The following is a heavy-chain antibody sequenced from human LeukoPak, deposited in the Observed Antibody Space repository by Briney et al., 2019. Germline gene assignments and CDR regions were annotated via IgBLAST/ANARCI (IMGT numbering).Heavy chain of an antibody. CDR2: ISYSGDT. V-gene: IGHV4-39*01. Sequence: TSETLSLTCTVSGGSIISSTYFWGWIRQPPGMGLEWIGSISYSGDTYYNPSLKSRVTISLDTSKNQFSLKLSSVTAADTAVYYCARQLYSSGSYFAPMDVWGKGTTVTISS. D-gene: IGHD3-10*01. CDR1: GGSIISSTYF. CDR3: ARQLYSSGSYFAPMDV. J-gene: IGHJ6*03.